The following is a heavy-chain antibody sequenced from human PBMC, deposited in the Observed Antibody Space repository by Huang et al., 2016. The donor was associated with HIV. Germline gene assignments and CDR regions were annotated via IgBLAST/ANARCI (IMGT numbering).Heavy chain of an antibody. D-gene: IGHD3-22*01. V-gene: IGHV1-18*04. CDR3: GGSSGYWSFDY. CDR1: DYTFTSYG. J-gene: IGHJ4*02. Sequence: QVQLVQSGGEVKKPGASVKVSCKASDYTFTSYGISWVRQAPGQGLEWMGWISTNNGNKNYAKKFQGRVTMTTDTSTSTAYMELRSLRSDDTAVYYCGGSSGYWSFDYWGQGTLVTVSS. CDR2: ISTNNGNK.